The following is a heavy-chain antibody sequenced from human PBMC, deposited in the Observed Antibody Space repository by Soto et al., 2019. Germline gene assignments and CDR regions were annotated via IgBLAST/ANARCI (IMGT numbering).Heavy chain of an antibody. V-gene: IGHV1-18*01. CDR2: ISAYNGNT. CDR1: GYTFTNYG. Sequence: ASVKVSSKASGYTFTNYGMSWVRQATEQGLEWMGWISAYNGNTNYAQKVQGRVTMTTDTSTSTAYMELRSLRSDDTALYSCARDPSIVGASALDYWGQGTLVTVSS. D-gene: IGHD1-26*01. J-gene: IGHJ4*02. CDR3: ARDPSIVGASALDY.